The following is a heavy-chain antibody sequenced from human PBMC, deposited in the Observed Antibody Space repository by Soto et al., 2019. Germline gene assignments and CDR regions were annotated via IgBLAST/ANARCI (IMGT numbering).Heavy chain of an antibody. J-gene: IGHJ4*02. CDR1: GFTFSSYA. CDR2: ISYDGSNK. D-gene: IGHD2-15*01. CDR3: AGDGLLGYFDY. Sequence: QVQLVESGGGVVQPGRSLRLSCAASGFTFSSYAMHWVRQAPGKGLEWVAVISYDGSNKYHAASGKGRFTISRDNAKNPLYRKRNSLRAEDTAVYYFAGDGLLGYFDYWGQGTLVTVSS. V-gene: IGHV3-30-3*01.